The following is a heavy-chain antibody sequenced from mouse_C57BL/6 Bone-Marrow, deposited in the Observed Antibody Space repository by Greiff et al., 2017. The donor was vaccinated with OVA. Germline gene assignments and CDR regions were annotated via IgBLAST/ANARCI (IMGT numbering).Heavy chain of an antibody. Sequence: EVKLMESGGGLVKPGGSLKLSCAASGFTFSDYGMHWVRQAPEKVLEWVSYISSGSSTIYYAATVKGRFTISRDNAKNTLFLQMTSLRSEDTAMYYCARQLRLYYFDYWGQGTTLTGSS. J-gene: IGHJ2*01. CDR3: ARQLRLYYFDY. D-gene: IGHD3-2*02. V-gene: IGHV5-17*01. CDR2: ISSGSSTI. CDR1: GFTFSDYG.